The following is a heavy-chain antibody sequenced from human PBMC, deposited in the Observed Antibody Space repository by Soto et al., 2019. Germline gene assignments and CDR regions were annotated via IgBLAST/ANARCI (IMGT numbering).Heavy chain of an antibody. J-gene: IGHJ4*02. Sequence: PGGSLRLSCAASGFTFSSYWMHWVRQAQGKGLVWVSRINSDGSSTSYADSVKGRFTISRDNAKNTLYLQMNSLRAEDTAVYYCVRTSLVVAAATREDYWGQGTLVTVSS. CDR1: GFTFSSYW. V-gene: IGHV3-74*01. D-gene: IGHD2-15*01. CDR2: INSDGSST. CDR3: VRTSLVVAAATREDY.